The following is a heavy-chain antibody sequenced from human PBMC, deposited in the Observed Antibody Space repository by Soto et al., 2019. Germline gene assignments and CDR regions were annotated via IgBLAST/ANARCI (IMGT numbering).Heavy chain of an antibody. CDR2: ISWDGGST. CDR1: GFTFDDYS. Sequence: PGGSLRLSCAASGFTFDDYSMHWVRQRPGKGLEWVSLISWDGGSTYYEDSVRGRFTISRDDSKNSLYLHMNGLKNEDTALYYCAKVRLPYHFFDLDVWGQGTTVTVSS. CDR3: AKVRLPYHFFDLDV. V-gene: IGHV3-43*01. J-gene: IGHJ6*02. D-gene: IGHD4-17*01.